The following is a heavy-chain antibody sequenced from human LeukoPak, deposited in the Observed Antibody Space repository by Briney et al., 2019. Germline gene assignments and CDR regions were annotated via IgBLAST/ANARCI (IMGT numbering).Heavy chain of an antibody. Sequence: PSETLSLTCTVSGGSISSSSYYWGWIRQPPGKGLEWIGEINHSGSTNYNPSLKSRVTISVDTSKNQFSLKLSSVTAADTAVYYCARVYYYDSSGSLHFDIWGQGTMVTVSS. D-gene: IGHD3-22*01. V-gene: IGHV4-39*07. CDR2: INHSGST. J-gene: IGHJ3*02. CDR1: GGSISSSSYY. CDR3: ARVYYYDSSGSLHFDI.